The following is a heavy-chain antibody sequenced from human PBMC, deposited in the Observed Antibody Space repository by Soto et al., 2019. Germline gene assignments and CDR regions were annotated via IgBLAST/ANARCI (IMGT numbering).Heavy chain of an antibody. CDR2: IKSKIEGGTI. Sequence: EVQLVESGGGLVKPGGSLRLSCAGSGFIFNEAWMSWVRQAPGKGLEWVGRIKSKIEGGTIHYAAPVKDRFTISRDDSKNTLYLQLNSLKTEATAVYSCYTGRTEGYWGQGTLVTVSA. CDR3: YTGRTEGY. J-gene: IGHJ4*02. V-gene: IGHV3-15*06. CDR1: GFIFNEAW.